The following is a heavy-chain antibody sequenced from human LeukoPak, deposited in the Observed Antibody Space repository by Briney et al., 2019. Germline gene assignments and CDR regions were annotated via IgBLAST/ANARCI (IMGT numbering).Heavy chain of an antibody. D-gene: IGHD3-10*01. CDR3: ASAYGSGSYYPNWFDP. J-gene: IGHJ5*02. V-gene: IGHV1-8*01. Sequence: ASVKVSCKASGYTFTSYDINWVRQATGQGLEWMGWMNPNSGNTGYAQKFQGRVTMTRNTSISTAYMELSSLRSEDTAVYYCASAYGSGSYYPNWFDPWGKGTLVTVSS. CDR1: GYTFTSYD. CDR2: MNPNSGNT.